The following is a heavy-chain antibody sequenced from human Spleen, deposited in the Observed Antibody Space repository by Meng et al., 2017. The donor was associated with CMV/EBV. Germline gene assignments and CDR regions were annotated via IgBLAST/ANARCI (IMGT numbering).Heavy chain of an antibody. V-gene: IGHV3-66*02. D-gene: IGHD2-2*02. CDR1: GFAVSDNY. J-gene: IGHJ4*02. Sequence: GESLKISCEASGFAVSDNYMNWVRQAPGKGLEWVSVIYSRGNTYYADSVKGRFTISRDNSINRLFLQMNSLRPEDTAVYYCARVGDWYQLLYHFDYWGQGTLVTVSS. CDR3: ARVGDWYQLLYHFDY. CDR2: IYSRGNT.